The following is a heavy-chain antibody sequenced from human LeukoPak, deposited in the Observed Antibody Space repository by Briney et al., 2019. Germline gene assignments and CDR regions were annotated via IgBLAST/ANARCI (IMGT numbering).Heavy chain of an antibody. CDR2: INPNSGGT. D-gene: IGHD3-10*01. V-gene: IGHV1-2*02. J-gene: IGHJ4*02. CDR3: ARVSYYGSGSYLY. Sequence: GASVKVSCKASGYTFTGYYMHWVRQAPGQGLEWMGWINPNSGGTNYAQKFQGRVTMTRDTSISTAYMELSRLSSDDTAVYYCARVSYYGSGSYLYWGQGTLVTVSS. CDR1: GYTFTGYY.